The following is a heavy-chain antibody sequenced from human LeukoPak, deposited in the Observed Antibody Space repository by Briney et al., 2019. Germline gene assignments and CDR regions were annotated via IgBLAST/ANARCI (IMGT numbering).Heavy chain of an antibody. CDR2: ISAYNGDT. J-gene: IGHJ4*02. V-gene: IGHV1-18*01. Sequence: ASVKVSCTASGYIFTSYGLNWVRQAPGQGLEWMGWISAYNGDTNYAQKLQGRVTMTTDTSTSTAYMELRSLRSDDAAVYYCARELYGRFEYWSQGTLVTVPS. CDR3: ARELYGRFEY. D-gene: IGHD3-3*01. CDR1: GYIFTSYG.